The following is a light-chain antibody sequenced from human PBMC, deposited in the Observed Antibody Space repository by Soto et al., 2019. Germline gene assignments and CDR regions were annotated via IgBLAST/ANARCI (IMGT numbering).Light chain of an antibody. J-gene: IGKJ2*01. V-gene: IGKV3-20*01. Sequence: EIVLTQSPGTLSLSPGDRATLSCRASQSVYSNSLAWYQQKPGQAPRLLIYGASNRATGIPDRFSGSVSGTDFTLTISRLEPEDFAVYYCQQSGSSPFTFGQGTKLEIK. CDR2: GAS. CDR3: QQSGSSPFT. CDR1: QSVYSNS.